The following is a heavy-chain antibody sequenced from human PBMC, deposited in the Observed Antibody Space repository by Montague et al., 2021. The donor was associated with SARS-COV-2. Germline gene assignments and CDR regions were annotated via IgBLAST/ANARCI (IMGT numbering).Heavy chain of an antibody. V-gene: IGHV4-34*01. Sequence: SETLSLTCAAYGGSFSGYHWRSIRQPPGKGPAWIGVINHSGRINYKPSLKSRVTITVDTSKNQFSLKLSSVTAADTAVYYCARVPDYYDSSGYYFDAFDILGHGETVTVS. CDR2: INHSGRI. CDR3: ARVPDYYDSSGYYFDAFDI. CDR1: GGSFSGYH. J-gene: IGHJ3*02. D-gene: IGHD3-22*01.